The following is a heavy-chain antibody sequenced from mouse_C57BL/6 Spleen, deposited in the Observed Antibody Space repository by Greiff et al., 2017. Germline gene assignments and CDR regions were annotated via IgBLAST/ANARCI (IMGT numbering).Heavy chain of an antibody. CDR3: ARFYYYGSSWFAY. CDR1: GYTFTSYW. D-gene: IGHD1-1*01. V-gene: IGHV1-52*01. CDR2: IDPSDSET. Sequence: QVQLQQPGAELVRPGSSVKLSCKASGYTFTSYWMHWVKQRPIQGLEWIGNIDPSDSETHYNQKFKDKATLTVDKSSSTAYMQLSSLTSEDSAVYYCARFYYYGSSWFAYWGQGTLVTVSA. J-gene: IGHJ3*01.